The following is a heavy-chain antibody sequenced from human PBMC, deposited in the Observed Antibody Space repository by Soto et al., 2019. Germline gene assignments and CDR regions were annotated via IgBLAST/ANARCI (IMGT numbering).Heavy chain of an antibody. V-gene: IGHV1-18*01. CDR1: GYTFTSYG. D-gene: IGHD6-19*01. Sequence: QVQLVQSGAEVKKPGASVKVSCKASGYTFTSYGISWVRQAHGQGLEWMGWISAYNGNTNYAQKLQGRVTMTTDTSTSTAYMELRSLRSDDTAVYYCARDSDDRYSSGLNFDYWGQGTLVTVSS. CDR3: ARDSDDRYSSGLNFDY. J-gene: IGHJ4*02. CDR2: ISAYNGNT.